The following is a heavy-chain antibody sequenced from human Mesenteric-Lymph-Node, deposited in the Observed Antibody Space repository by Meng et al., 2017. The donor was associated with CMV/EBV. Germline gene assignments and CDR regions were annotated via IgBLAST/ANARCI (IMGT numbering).Heavy chain of an antibody. CDR1: GDSVYTLRAA. V-gene: IGHV6-1*01. D-gene: IGHD6-6*01. CDR3: AREAARSFAT. Sequence: IFGDSVYTLRAAWNWIRQSPSRGLEWLGRTYYRSEWYNDYAVSVRGRIPINPDTSRNHFSLQLTSLTPEDTAVYYCAREAARSFATWGQGTLVTVSS. CDR2: TYYRSEWYN. J-gene: IGHJ5*02.